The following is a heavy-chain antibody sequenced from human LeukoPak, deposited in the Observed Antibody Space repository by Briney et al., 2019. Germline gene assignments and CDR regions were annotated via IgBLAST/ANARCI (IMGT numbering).Heavy chain of an antibody. CDR3: ARKGVGYCSGGSCHPVDY. J-gene: IGHJ4*02. CDR2: MNPNSGNT. CDR1: GYTFTSYY. Sequence: ASVKVSCKASGYTFTSYYMHWVRRATGHGLEWMGWMNPNSGNTGYAQNFQGRVTMTRNTSINTAYMELSSLRSEDTAVYYCARKGVGYCSGGSCHPVDYWGQGTLVTVSS. D-gene: IGHD2-15*01. V-gene: IGHV1-8*02.